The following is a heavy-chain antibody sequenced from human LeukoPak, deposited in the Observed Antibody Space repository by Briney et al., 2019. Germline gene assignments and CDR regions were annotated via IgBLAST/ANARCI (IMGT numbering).Heavy chain of an antibody. CDR3: ARAVVGAPYYFDY. D-gene: IGHD1-26*01. Sequence: PSETLSLTCTVSGGSISSYYWSWIRQPPGKGLEWIGYIYYSGSTNYNPSLKSRVTISVDTSKNQFSLKLSSVTAADTAVYYCARAVVGAPYYFDYWGQGTLVTVSS. J-gene: IGHJ4*02. CDR1: GGSISSYY. CDR2: IYYSGST. V-gene: IGHV4-59*01.